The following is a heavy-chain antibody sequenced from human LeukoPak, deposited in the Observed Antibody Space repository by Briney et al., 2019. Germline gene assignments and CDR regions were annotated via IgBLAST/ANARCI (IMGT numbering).Heavy chain of an antibody. V-gene: IGHV4-59*01. CDR1: GGSISSYY. J-gene: IGHJ4*02. CDR3: ASEDTAMVQFDY. CDR2: IYYSGST. Sequence: SETLSLTCTVSGGSISSYYWSWIRQPPGKGLEWIGYIYYSGSTNYNPSLKSRVTISVDTSKNQFTLKLSSVTAADTAVYYCASEDTAMVQFDYWGQGTLVTVSS. D-gene: IGHD5-18*01.